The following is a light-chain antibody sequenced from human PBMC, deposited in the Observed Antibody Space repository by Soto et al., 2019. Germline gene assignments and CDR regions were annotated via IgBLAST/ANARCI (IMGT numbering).Light chain of an antibody. CDR1: SSNIGNNF. V-gene: IGLV1-51*02. CDR2: ENN. Sequence: QSVLTQPPSLSAAPGQKVTISCSGSSSNIGNNFVSWYQQLPGTAPKLLIYENNKRPSGIPDRFSGSKSGTSATLGITGLQTGAEADYYCGTWDSSLSAQVFGGGTKLTVL. CDR3: GTWDSSLSAQV. J-gene: IGLJ3*02.